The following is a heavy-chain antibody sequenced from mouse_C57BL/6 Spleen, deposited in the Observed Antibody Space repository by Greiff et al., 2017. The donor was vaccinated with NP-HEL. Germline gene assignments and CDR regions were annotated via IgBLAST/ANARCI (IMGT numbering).Heavy chain of an antibody. CDR2: IYPGSGST. J-gene: IGHJ2*01. V-gene: IGHV1-55*01. CDR1: GYTFTSYW. CDR3: ARTLYGSPYYFDY. D-gene: IGHD1-1*01. Sequence: QVQLQQPGAELVKPGASVTMSCKASGYTFTSYWITWVKQRPGQGLEWIGDIYPGSGSTNYNEKFKSKATLTVDTSSSTAYMQLSSLTSEDSAIYYCARTLYGSPYYFDYWGQGPTLTVSS.